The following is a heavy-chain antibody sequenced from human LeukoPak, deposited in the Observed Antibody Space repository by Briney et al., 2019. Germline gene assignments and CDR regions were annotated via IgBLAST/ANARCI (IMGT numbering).Heavy chain of an antibody. CDR2: ISGSGGNT. CDR1: GFTFSSYG. V-gene: IGHV3-23*01. CDR3: ARDLAWGAFDY. J-gene: IGHJ4*02. D-gene: IGHD7-27*01. Sequence: GGSLRLSCAASGFTFSSYGMSWVRQAPGKGLEWVSAISGSGGNTYYADSVKGRFTISRDDSKNTLSLQMNSLRVEDTAVYYCARDLAWGAFDYWGQGTLVTVSS.